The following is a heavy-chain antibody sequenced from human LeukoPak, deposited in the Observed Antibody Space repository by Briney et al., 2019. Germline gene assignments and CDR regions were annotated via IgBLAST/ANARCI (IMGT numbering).Heavy chain of an antibody. D-gene: IGHD2-21*01. V-gene: IGHV4-4*09. Sequence: SETLSPTCTVSGGSISSYCWSWVRQPPGKGLEWIGYMFTSGSTDYNPSLKSRVTMSVDTSKNQLSMELRFLTAADTAVYYCATSHDVKTAPYDLWGQGTLVTVSS. J-gene: IGHJ5*02. CDR1: GGSISSYC. CDR2: MFTSGST. CDR3: ATSHDVKTAPYDL.